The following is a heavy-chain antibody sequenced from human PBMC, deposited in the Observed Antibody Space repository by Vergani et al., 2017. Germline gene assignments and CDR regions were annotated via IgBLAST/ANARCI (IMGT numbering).Heavy chain of an antibody. CDR1: GSSITNNF. CDR3: ARYTFHFDSENYDDVFDS. CDR2: IHHSGAS. D-gene: IGHD3-16*01. V-gene: IGHV4-59*01. J-gene: IGHJ3*02. Sequence: QVQLQESVPGLVKPSETLSLTSTVSGSSITNNFWSWIRRPPGKGLECIGYIHHSGASNSKSSLRSRVSSSIDTSESSFSLRLRSVTTADTAMYYCARYTFHFDSENYDDVFDSWGQGTMVIVSS.